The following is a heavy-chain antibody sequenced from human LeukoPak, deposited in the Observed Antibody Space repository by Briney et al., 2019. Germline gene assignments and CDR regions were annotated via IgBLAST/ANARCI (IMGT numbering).Heavy chain of an antibody. D-gene: IGHD2-2*01. CDR1: GFTFSSYW. CDR2: IKQDGSEK. V-gene: IGHV3-7*01. Sequence: GGSLRLSCAASGFTFSSYWISWVRQAPGKGLEWVANIKQDGSEKYYVDSVKGRFTISRDNAKNLVHLEMNSLRGEDTAVYYCTRMAWRSRPFDYWGQGTLVTVPS. CDR3: TRMAWRSRPFDY. J-gene: IGHJ4*02.